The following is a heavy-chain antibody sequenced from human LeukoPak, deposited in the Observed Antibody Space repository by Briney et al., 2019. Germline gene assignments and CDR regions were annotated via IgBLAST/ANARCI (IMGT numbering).Heavy chain of an antibody. CDR3: ADRSGYDAFDI. J-gene: IGHJ3*02. CDR2: IYQSGST. Sequence: SQTLSLTCAVSGASVSSGGYSWSWIRQPPGKGLEWIGYIYQSGSTYYNPSLESRVTISVDKFKNQFSLKLTSVTAADAAIYYCADRSGYDAFDIWGQGTMVTVSS. CDR1: GASVSSGGYS. D-gene: IGHD3-10*01. V-gene: IGHV4-30-2*01.